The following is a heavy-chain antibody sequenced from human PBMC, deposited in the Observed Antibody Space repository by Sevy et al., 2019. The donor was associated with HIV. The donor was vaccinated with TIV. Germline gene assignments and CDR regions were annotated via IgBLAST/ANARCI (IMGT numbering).Heavy chain of an antibody. Sequence: GGSLRLSCAASGFTFSDYYVSWIRQAPGKGLEWISYISSGGRTISYADSVKGRFTMSRDNAKNSLFLQMNSLRAEDTAFYYCARLRYNYGAYYFDLWGQGTLVTVSS. CDR1: GFTFSDYY. CDR3: ARLRYNYGAYYFDL. V-gene: IGHV3-11*01. CDR2: ISSGGRTI. J-gene: IGHJ4*02. D-gene: IGHD5-18*01.